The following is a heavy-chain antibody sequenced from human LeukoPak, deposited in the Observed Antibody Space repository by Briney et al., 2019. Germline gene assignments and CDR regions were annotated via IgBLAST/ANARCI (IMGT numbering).Heavy chain of an antibody. D-gene: IGHD3-10*01. CDR3: AVLEGYYSGSGTYH. J-gene: IGHJ1*01. V-gene: IGHV4-4*02. Sequence: SGTLSLTCSVSGASISNNNWWNWMRQPPGKGLEWIGDIFHAGSTNYNPSLKSRVTISLDKSKNQFSLTLTSVTAADTAVYYCAVLEGYYSGSGTYHWGQGILVTVSS. CDR1: GASISNNNW. CDR2: IFHAGST.